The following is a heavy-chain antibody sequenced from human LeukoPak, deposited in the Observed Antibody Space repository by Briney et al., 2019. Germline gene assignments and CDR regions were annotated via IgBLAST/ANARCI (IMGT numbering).Heavy chain of an antibody. CDR2: TYYRSKWYN. Sequence: SQTLSLTCAISGDSVSSNSAAWNWIRQSPSRGLEWLGRTYYRSKWYNDYAVSVKSRITINPDTSKNQFSLQLNSVTPEDTAVYYCARERVRDYYDSSGYQTNTYYFDYWGQGTLVTVSS. V-gene: IGHV6-1*01. D-gene: IGHD3-22*01. J-gene: IGHJ4*02. CDR3: ARERVRDYYDSSGYQTNTYYFDY. CDR1: GDSVSSNSAA.